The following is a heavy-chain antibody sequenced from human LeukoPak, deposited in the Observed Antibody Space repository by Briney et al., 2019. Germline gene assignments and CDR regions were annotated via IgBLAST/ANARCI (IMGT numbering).Heavy chain of an antibody. Sequence: GGSLRLSCAASGFTFSSYSMNWVRQAPGKGLEWVSSISSSSSYIYYADSVKGRFTISRDNAKNSLYLQMNSLRAEDTAVYYCAKDRIAAAGTVDYWGQGTLVTVSS. V-gene: IGHV3-21*01. CDR2: ISSSSSYI. CDR1: GFTFSSYS. CDR3: AKDRIAAAGTVDY. D-gene: IGHD6-13*01. J-gene: IGHJ4*02.